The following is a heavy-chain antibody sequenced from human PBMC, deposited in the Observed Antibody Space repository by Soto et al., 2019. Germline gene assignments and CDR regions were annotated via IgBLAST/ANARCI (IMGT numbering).Heavy chain of an antibody. Sequence: QVQPVESGGGLVKPGGSLRLSCAVARFTFSDFYMTWIRQAPGRGLEWLSSISGSGGNIRYADSVKGRFTISRDNAKNSLYLQMNSLRAEDTAVYYCARDYSNKGFDYWGQGTLVTVSS. D-gene: IGHD2-21*01. CDR3: ARDYSNKGFDY. J-gene: IGHJ4*02. CDR2: ISGSGGNI. V-gene: IGHV3-11*01. CDR1: RFTFSDFY.